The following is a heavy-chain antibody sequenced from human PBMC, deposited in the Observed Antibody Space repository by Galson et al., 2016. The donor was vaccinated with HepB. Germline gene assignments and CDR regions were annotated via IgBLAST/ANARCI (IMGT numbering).Heavy chain of an antibody. CDR2: ITHSQVT. J-gene: IGHJ5*02. CDR3: AGLQRAGNGFDP. V-gene: IGHV4-34*01. CDR1: GTSFSGYY. Sequence: SETLSLTCAVSGTSFSGYYWSWIRQSSAKGLEWIGQITHSQVTDYNPSLKSRVTISIDRSEDQVFLKLNSVTAADTAVYYCAGLQRAGNGFDPWGQGTLVIVSS.